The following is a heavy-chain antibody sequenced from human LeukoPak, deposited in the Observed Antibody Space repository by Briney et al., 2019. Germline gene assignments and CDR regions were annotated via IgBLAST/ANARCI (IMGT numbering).Heavy chain of an antibody. D-gene: IGHD5-18*01. Sequence: PGGSLRLSCAASGFTLSGYAMHWVRQAPGKGLEWVAVISYDGSNKYYADSVKGRFTISRDNSKNTLYLQMNSLRAEDTAVYYCARDPMVNGIYYFDYWGQGTLVTVSS. J-gene: IGHJ4*02. CDR2: ISYDGSNK. CDR1: GFTLSGYA. V-gene: IGHV3-30-3*01. CDR3: ARDPMVNGIYYFDY.